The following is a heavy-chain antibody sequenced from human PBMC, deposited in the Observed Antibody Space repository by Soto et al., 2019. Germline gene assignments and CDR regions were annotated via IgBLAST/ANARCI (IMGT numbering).Heavy chain of an antibody. CDR2: VYYTGST. CDR3: ARASREHSSSGGLDV. D-gene: IGHD1-26*01. J-gene: IGHJ6*02. CDR1: GGSVSSGSYY. V-gene: IGHV4-61*01. Sequence: QVQLQESGPGLVKPSETLSLTCTVSGGSVSSGSYYWNWIRQPPGKGLEWIGYVYYTGSTNYNPSPKRRVPMSVDTSKNQFSLKMRSVTAADTAVYYCARASREHSSSGGLDVWGQGTTVTVSS.